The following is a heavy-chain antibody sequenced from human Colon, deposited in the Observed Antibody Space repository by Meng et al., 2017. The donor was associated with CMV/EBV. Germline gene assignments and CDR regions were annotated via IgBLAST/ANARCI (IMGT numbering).Heavy chain of an antibody. D-gene: IGHD4-17*01. CDR1: GGTFSTYG. CDR2: IIPIFDTP. Sequence: SVKVSCKTSGGTFSTYGISWVRQAPGQGLEWMGGIIPIFDTPNYAQKFQGRVTITTDESTSTAYIELSSLRSEDTAVYYCARDVTTSWANWFDPWGQGTLVTVSS. J-gene: IGHJ5*02. CDR3: ARDVTTSWANWFDP. V-gene: IGHV1-69*05.